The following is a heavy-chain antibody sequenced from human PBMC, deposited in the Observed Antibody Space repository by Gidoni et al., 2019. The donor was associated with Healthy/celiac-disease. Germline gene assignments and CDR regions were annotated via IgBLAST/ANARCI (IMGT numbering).Heavy chain of an antibody. CDR2: IKQDGSEK. CDR1: GFTFSSYW. CDR3: AREGETEACSSTSCFDLAFDI. D-gene: IGHD2-2*01. J-gene: IGHJ3*02. Sequence: EVQLVESGGGLVQPGGSLRLSCAASGFTFSSYWMSWVRQAPGKGLEWVANIKQDGSEKYYVDSVKGRFTISRDNAKNSLYLQMNSLRAEDTAVYYCAREGETEACSSTSCFDLAFDIWGQGTMVTVSS. V-gene: IGHV3-7*01.